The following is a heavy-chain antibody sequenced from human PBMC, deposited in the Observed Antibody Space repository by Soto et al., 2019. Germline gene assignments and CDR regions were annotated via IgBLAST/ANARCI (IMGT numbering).Heavy chain of an antibody. D-gene: IGHD1-7*01. CDR2: IIPIFGTA. V-gene: IGHV1-69*06. CDR1: GGTFSSYA. Sequence: SVKVSCKASGGTFSSYAISWVRQAPGQGLEWMGGIIPIFGTANYAQKFQGRVTITADKSTSTAYMELSSLRSEDTAMYFCARGGIIGTPPDYWGQGTQVTVSS. J-gene: IGHJ4*02. CDR3: ARGGIIGTPPDY.